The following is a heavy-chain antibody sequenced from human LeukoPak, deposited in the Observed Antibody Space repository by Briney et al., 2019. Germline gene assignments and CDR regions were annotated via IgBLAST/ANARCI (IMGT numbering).Heavy chain of an antibody. V-gene: IGHV5-51*01. CDR1: GYSLISYW. J-gene: IGHJ6*02. CDR2: IYPADSNT. Sequence: KPGGSLKISCKGSGYSLISYWIGWVRQMPGKGLEWMGIIYPADSNTRYSPSFQGQVTISADKSISTAYLQWSSLKASDTAMYYCARQGVKYYYYYGMDVWGQGTAVTISS. CDR3: ARQGVKYYYYYGMDV. D-gene: IGHD2-8*01.